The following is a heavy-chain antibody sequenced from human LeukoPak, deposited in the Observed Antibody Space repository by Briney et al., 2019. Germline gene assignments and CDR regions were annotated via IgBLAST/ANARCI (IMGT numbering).Heavy chain of an antibody. J-gene: IGHJ4*02. CDR3: SRDQTGYGPIDY. V-gene: IGHV4-31*03. CDR2: IYYSGST. CDR1: GGSISSGGHF. Sequence: SVTLSLTCTVSGGSISSGGHFWSWIRQHPGKGLEWIGSIYYSGSTYYNPSLKSRVTISVDTSENQFSLKLSSVTAADTAVYYCSRDQTGYGPIDYWGQGTLVTVSS. D-gene: IGHD3-9*01.